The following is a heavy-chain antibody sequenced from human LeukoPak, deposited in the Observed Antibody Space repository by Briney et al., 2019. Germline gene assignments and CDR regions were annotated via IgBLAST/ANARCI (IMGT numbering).Heavy chain of an antibody. Sequence: ASVKVSCKASGYTFTGYYMHWVRQAPGQGLEWMGWINPNSGGTNYAQKFQGRVTMTRDTSISTAYMELSRLRSDDTAVYYCAREYYYDSSGYFDYWRQGTLVTVSS. V-gene: IGHV1-2*02. CDR3: AREYYYDSSGYFDY. J-gene: IGHJ4*02. CDR1: GYTFTGYY. D-gene: IGHD3-22*01. CDR2: INPNSGGT.